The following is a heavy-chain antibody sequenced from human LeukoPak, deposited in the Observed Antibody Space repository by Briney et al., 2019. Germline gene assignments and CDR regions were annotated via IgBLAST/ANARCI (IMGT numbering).Heavy chain of an antibody. D-gene: IGHD2-21*02. Sequence: PGGSLRLFCAASGFTFSSYWMHWVRQAPGKGLVWVSRINSDGSSTSYADSVKGRFTISRDNAKNTLYLQMNSLRAEDTAVYYCARDGDGDYVDYWGQGTLVTVSS. J-gene: IGHJ4*02. CDR1: GFTFSSYW. CDR2: INSDGSST. V-gene: IGHV3-74*01. CDR3: ARDGDGDYVDY.